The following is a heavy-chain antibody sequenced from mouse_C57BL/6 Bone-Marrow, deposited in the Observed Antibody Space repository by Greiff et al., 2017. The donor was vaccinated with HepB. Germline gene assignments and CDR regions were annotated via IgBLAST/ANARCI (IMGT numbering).Heavy chain of an antibody. J-gene: IGHJ3*01. CDR3: ASYYYGSSYRFAY. CDR1: GFNIKNTY. Sequence: VQLKESVAELVRPGASVKLSCTASGFNIKNTYMHWVKQRPEQGLEWIGRIDPANGNTKYAPKFQGKATIPADTSSNTAYLQLSSLTSEDTAIYYRASYYYGSSYRFAYWGQGTLVTVSA. CDR2: IDPANGNT. D-gene: IGHD1-1*01. V-gene: IGHV14-3*01.